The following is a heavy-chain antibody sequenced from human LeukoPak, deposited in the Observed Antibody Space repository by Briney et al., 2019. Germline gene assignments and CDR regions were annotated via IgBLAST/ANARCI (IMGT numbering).Heavy chain of an antibody. CDR2: IIPIFGTA. Sequence: SVKVSCKASGYTFTGYYMHWVRQAPGQGLEWMGGIIPIFGTANYAQKFQGRVTITADESTSTAYMELSSLRSEDTAVYYCATTDPSAAAGEGSDYWGQGTLVTVSS. CDR1: GYTFTGYY. V-gene: IGHV1-69*13. J-gene: IGHJ4*02. CDR3: ATTDPSAAAGEGSDY. D-gene: IGHD6-13*01.